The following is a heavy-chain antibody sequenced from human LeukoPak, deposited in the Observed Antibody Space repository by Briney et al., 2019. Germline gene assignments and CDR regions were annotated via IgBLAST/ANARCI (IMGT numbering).Heavy chain of an antibody. V-gene: IGHV3-23*01. CDR3: AKDYLGSSYAFDV. CDR1: GLTFSSYA. J-gene: IGHJ3*01. Sequence: GGSLRLSCAASGLTFSSYAMSWVRQAPGKGLEWVSAISTSGDRTYYADSVKGRFTISRDSSKNTLYMQMNSLRAEDTAVYYCAKDYLGSSYAFDVWGQGTMVTVSS. D-gene: IGHD6-13*01. CDR2: ISTSGDRT.